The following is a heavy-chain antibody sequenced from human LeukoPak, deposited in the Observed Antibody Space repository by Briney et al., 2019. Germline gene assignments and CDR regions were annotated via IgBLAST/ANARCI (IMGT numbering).Heavy chain of an antibody. D-gene: IGHD3-22*01. J-gene: IGHJ4*02. CDR2: ISAYNGNT. Sequence: ASVKVSCKASGYTFTSYGISWVRQAPGQGLEWMGWISAYNGNTNYAQKLQGRVTMTTDTSTSTAYMELRSLRSDGTAVYYCARGGDYYDSSGYYKYYFDYWGQGTLVTVSS. CDR1: GYTFTSYG. CDR3: ARGGDYYDSSGYYKYYFDY. V-gene: IGHV1-18*01.